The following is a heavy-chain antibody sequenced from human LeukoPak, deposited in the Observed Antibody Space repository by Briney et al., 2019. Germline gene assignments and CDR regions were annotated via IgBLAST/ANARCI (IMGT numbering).Heavy chain of an antibody. CDR3: AKDKGVRAAAGTNYFDY. CDR1: GFTFSSYA. Sequence: GGSLRLSCAASGFTFSSYAMSWVRQAPGKGLEWVSAISGSGGSTYYADSVKGRFTISRDNSKNTLYLQMNSLRAEDTAVYYCAKDKGVRAAAGTNYFDYWGQGTLVTVSS. D-gene: IGHD6-13*01. V-gene: IGHV3-23*01. CDR2: ISGSGGST. J-gene: IGHJ4*02.